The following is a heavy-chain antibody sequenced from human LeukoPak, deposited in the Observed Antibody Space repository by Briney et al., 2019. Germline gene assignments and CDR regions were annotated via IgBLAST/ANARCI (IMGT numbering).Heavy chain of an antibody. V-gene: IGHV3-30*04. CDR1: GITFNSYA. Sequence: GGSLRLSCAASGITFNSYAMHWVRQAPGKGLEWVAVISHDGSNRYYGDSVKGRFTISRDNSKNTLFLQMDSLRAEDTAVYYCASGYTYYYGSGSYHWGQGTLVTVS. CDR2: ISHDGSNR. CDR3: ASGYTYYYGSGSYH. J-gene: IGHJ4*02. D-gene: IGHD3-10*01.